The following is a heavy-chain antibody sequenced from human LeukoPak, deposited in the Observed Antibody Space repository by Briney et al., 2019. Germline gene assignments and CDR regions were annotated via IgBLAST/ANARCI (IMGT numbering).Heavy chain of an antibody. J-gene: IGHJ4*02. CDR2: FGGAGGASKT. CDR1: GLAFSRHA. Sequence: GGSLRLSCAASGLAFSRHAMTWVRQAPGKGLEWVSSFGGAGGASKTYYADSVKGRFTISRDNSKSVVFLHLNSLRAEDTAVYFCATVSEPPTVTPFDYWGQGTMVVVSS. CDR3: ATVSEPPTVTPFDY. V-gene: IGHV3-23*01. D-gene: IGHD4-17*01.